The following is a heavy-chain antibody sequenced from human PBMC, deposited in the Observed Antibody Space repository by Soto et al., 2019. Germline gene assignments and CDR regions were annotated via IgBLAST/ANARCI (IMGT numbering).Heavy chain of an antibody. J-gene: IGHJ4*02. CDR1: GFNFSGDG. Sequence: GGAHRLSSVDSGFNFSGDGLSKMLEAPGKGPDWVATVNNAGTNTHYADSVKGRFTISRDNSKTTLYLQMNNLRVDDTVIYYCAIEPGGPDEMFDYWGPGTQVTVSS. CDR3: AIEPGGPDEMFDY. D-gene: IGHD1-26*01. V-gene: IGHV3-23*01. CDR2: VNNAGTNT.